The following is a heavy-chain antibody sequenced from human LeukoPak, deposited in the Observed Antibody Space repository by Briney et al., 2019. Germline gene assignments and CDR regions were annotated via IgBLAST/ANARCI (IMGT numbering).Heavy chain of an antibody. Sequence: KPSETLSPTCAVYGGSFSGYYWSWIRQPPGKGLEWIGEINHSGSTNYNPSLKSRVTISVDTSKNQFSLKLSSVTAADTAVYYCARATPGVAATPNYYYMDVWGKGTTVTVSS. CDR3: ARATPGVAATPNYYYMDV. V-gene: IGHV4-34*01. CDR2: INHSGST. D-gene: IGHD2-15*01. CDR1: GGSFSGYY. J-gene: IGHJ6*03.